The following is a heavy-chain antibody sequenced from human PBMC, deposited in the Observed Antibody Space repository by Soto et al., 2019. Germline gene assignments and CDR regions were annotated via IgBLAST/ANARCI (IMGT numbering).Heavy chain of an antibody. V-gene: IGHV3-64*04. CDR3: AREFGIAAAEGLAPFDI. CDR2: INSNGSST. D-gene: IGHD6-13*01. J-gene: IGHJ3*02. Sequence: PGGSLRLSCSASAFTFSSYAMHWVRQAPGKGLEYVSAINSNGSSTYYADSVKGRFTISRDNSKNTLYLQMNSLRAEDTAVYYCAREFGIAAAEGLAPFDIWGQGTMVTVSS. CDR1: AFTFSSYA.